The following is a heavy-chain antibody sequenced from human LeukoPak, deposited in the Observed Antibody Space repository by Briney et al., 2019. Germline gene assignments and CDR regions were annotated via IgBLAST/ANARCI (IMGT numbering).Heavy chain of an antibody. J-gene: IGHJ3*02. V-gene: IGHV1-2*02. Sequence: ASVKVSCKASGGTFSSYAISWVRQAPGQGLEWMGWINPNSGGTNYAQKFQGRVTMTRDTSICTAYMELSRLRSDDTAVYYCARESYDFWSGYAFDIWGQGTMVTVSS. D-gene: IGHD3-3*01. CDR1: GGTFSSYA. CDR3: ARESYDFWSGYAFDI. CDR2: INPNSGGT.